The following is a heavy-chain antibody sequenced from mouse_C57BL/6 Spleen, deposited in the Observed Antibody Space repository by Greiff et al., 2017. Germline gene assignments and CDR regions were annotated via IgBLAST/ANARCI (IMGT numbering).Heavy chain of an antibody. V-gene: IGHV1-64*01. CDR1: GYTFTSYW. CDR2: IHPNSGST. CDR3: ARHDRAYAMDY. J-gene: IGHJ4*01. D-gene: IGHD2-12*01. Sequence: QVQLQQPGAELVKPGASVKLSCKASGYTFTSYWMHWVKQRPGQGLEWIGMIHPNSGSTNYNEKFKSKATLTVDKSSSTAYMQLSSLTSEDSAVYYCARHDRAYAMDYWGQGTSVTVSS.